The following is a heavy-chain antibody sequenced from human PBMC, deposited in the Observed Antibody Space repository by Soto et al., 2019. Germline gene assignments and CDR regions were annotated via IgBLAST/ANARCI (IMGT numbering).Heavy chain of an antibody. Sequence: GGSLRLSCAASGFTFSGYWMHWVRQTPGKGLMWVSRINNDGSATADADSVRGRFTISRDNAKNTLYLQLDSLRAEDTAVYFCARDLAPGYFDYWGQGTPVTVPQ. V-gene: IGHV3-74*01. CDR3: ARDLAPGYFDY. D-gene: IGHD3-16*01. J-gene: IGHJ4*02. CDR2: INNDGSAT. CDR1: GFTFSGYW.